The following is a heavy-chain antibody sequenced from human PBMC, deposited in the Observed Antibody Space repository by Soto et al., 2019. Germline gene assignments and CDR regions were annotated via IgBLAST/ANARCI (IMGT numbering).Heavy chain of an antibody. V-gene: IGHV3-21*04. CDR1: GFTFSSYS. CDR2: ISSSSSYI. CDR3: AREDDGGDRDYYGLDV. D-gene: IGHD2-21*02. Sequence: TGGSLRLSCAASGFTFSSYSMNWVRQDPGKGLEWVSSISSSSSYIYYADSVKGRFAISRDNAKNSLYLQMNSLRAADTAVYFCAREDDGGDRDYYGLDVWGQGTTDTVSS. J-gene: IGHJ6*02.